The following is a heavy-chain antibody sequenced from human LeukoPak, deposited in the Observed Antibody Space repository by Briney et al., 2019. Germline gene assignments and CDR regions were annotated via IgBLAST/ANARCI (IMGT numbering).Heavy chain of an antibody. CDR1: GGSISSGGHS. J-gene: IGHJ4*02. V-gene: IGHV4-30-2*01. CDR2: IYNSGSA. D-gene: IGHD6-19*01. Sequence: SETLSLTCAVSGGSISSGGHSWNWIRQPQGKGLEWIGYIYNSGSAYSNPSLKSRVTIPVDLSKNQFSLKINSVTAADTAVYYCATEAVVGSVGFDYWDQGTLVTVSS. CDR3: ATEAVVGSVGFDY.